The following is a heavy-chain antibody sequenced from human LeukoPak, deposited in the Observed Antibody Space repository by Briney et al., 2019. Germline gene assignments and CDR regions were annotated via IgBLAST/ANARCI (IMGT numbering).Heavy chain of an antibody. CDR1: GGSISSYY. V-gene: IGHV4-4*07. CDR2: IYTSGST. J-gene: IGHJ6*03. Sequence: PSETQSLTCTVSGGSISSYYWSWIRQPAGKGLEWIGRIYTSGSTNYNPSLKSRVTMSVDTSKNQFSLKLSSVTAADTAVYYCARAGSIAARHYYYYYMDVWGKGTTVTVSS. CDR3: ARAGSIAARHYYYYYMDV. D-gene: IGHD6-6*01.